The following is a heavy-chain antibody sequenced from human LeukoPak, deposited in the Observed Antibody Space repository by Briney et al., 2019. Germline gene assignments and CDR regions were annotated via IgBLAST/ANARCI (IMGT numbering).Heavy chain of an antibody. CDR2: ISYDGSNK. Sequence: GGSLRLSCAASGFTFSSYAMHWVRQAPGKGLEWVAVISYDGSNKYYADSVKGRFTISRDNSKNTLYLQMNSLRAEDTAVYYCARGEGYSYGPPTYWGQGTLVTVSS. D-gene: IGHD5-18*01. J-gene: IGHJ4*02. CDR1: GFTFSSYA. V-gene: IGHV3-30-3*01. CDR3: ARGEGYSYGPPTY.